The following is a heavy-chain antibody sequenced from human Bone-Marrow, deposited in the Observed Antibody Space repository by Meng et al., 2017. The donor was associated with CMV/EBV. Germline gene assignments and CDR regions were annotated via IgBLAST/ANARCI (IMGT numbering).Heavy chain of an antibody. CDR2: MNPNSGNT. CDR1: GSTFTTYD. Sequence: ASLKLSCKPSGSTFTTYDINWVRQAPGQGLEWMGWMNPNSGNTGYAQKFQGRVTMTRKTSMSTAYMELSSLRSEDTAVYYCARGRGGTVPTIYYFDFWGQGTLVTVSS. V-gene: IGHV1-8*01. D-gene: IGHD5-12*01. CDR3: ARGRGGTVPTIYYFDF. J-gene: IGHJ4*02.